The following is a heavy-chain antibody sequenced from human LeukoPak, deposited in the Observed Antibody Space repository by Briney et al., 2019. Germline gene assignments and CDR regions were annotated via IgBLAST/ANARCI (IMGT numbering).Heavy chain of an antibody. CDR2: IIPIFGTA. CDR1: GGTFSSYA. V-gene: IGHV1-69*13. CDR3: ASGESPSRYCSGGSCYSADY. Sequence: SVKVSCKASGGTFSSYAISWVRQAPGQGLEWMGGIIPIFGTANYAQKFQGRVTITADESTSTAYMELSSLRSEDTAVYYCASGESPSRYCSGGSCYSADYWGQGTLVTVSS. D-gene: IGHD2-15*01. J-gene: IGHJ4*02.